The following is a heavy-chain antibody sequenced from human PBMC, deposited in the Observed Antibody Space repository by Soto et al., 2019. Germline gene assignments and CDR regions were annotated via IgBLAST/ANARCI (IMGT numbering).Heavy chain of an antibody. CDR1: GFTFSSYG. V-gene: IGHV3-30*03. CDR2: ISYDGSNK. D-gene: IGHD5-12*01. J-gene: IGHJ4*02. Sequence: PGGSLRLSCAASGFTFSSYGMHWVRQAPGKGLEWVAVISYDGSNKYYADSVNGRFTISRDNSKNTLYLQMNSLRAEDTAVYYCATLGGYPYYFDYWGQGTLVTVSS. CDR3: ATLGGYPYYFDY.